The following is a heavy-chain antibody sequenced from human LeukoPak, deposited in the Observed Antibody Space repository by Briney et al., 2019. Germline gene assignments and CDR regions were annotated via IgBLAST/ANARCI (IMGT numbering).Heavy chain of an antibody. D-gene: IGHD1-26*01. V-gene: IGHV4-61*02. CDR1: GGSISSGSYY. Sequence: SETLSLTCTVSGGSISSGSYYWSWIRQPAGKGLEWIGRIYTSGSTNYNPSLKSRVTTSLDMSKNQFSLKLTSVTAADTAVYYCARREVRGSYYTFNYWGQGTLVTVSS. CDR3: ARREVRGSYYTFNY. J-gene: IGHJ4*02. CDR2: IYTSGST.